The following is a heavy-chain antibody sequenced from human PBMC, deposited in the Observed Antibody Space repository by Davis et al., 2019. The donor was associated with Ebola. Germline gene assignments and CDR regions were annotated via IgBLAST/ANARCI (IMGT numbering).Heavy chain of an antibody. J-gene: IGHJ6*02. V-gene: IGHV3-53*01. CDR3: ARLNELYQYCMDV. Sequence: GESLKISCVASGISVTKTYMTWVRQAPGKGLEWVSVIYSGGTTYYGDSVRGRFIISRDDAKNTVNLQMNALRADDTAVYFCARLNELYQYCMDVWGQGTTVTVSS. CDR1: GISVTKTY. D-gene: IGHD3-10*01. CDR2: IYSGGTT.